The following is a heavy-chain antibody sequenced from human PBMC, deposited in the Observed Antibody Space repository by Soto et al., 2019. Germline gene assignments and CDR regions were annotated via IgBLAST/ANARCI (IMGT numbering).Heavy chain of an antibody. D-gene: IGHD5-18*01. CDR2: ISGSGGST. V-gene: IGHV3-23*01. CDR3: AKVVVNYLGLLKDRYFDF. J-gene: IGHJ2*01. Sequence: PGGSLRLSCAASGFTFSSYAMSWVRQAPGKGLEWVSAISGSGGSTYYADSVKGRFTISRDNSKNTPYLQMNSLRAEDTAVYYCAKVVVNYLGLLKDRYFDFWGRGTLVTVSS. CDR1: GFTFSSYA.